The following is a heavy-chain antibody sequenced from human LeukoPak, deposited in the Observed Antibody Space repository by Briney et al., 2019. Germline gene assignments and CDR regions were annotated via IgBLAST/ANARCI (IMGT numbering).Heavy chain of an antibody. Sequence: PGGSLGLSCAASGFTFSLYAMSWVRQAPGKGLEWVSGISGSGGSTYSADSVKGRFTISRDNSKNTLYLQMNSLRAEDTAVYYCAKVPVGLWFSFYFDYWGQGTLVTVSS. D-gene: IGHD3-10*01. CDR3: AKVPVGLWFSFYFDY. CDR1: GFTFSLYA. J-gene: IGHJ4*02. V-gene: IGHV3-23*01. CDR2: ISGSGGST.